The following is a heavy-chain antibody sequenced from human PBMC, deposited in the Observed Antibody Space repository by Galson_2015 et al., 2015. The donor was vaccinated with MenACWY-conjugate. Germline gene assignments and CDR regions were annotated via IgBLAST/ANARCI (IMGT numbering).Heavy chain of an antibody. J-gene: IGHJ4*02. CDR1: GFTFNNYW. V-gene: IGHV3-74*01. CDR2: IKADGSFS. Sequence: SLRLSCAASGFTFNNYWTHWVRQPPGKGLEWISYIKADGSFSNYADSVKGRFTISTDNAKNMVYLQMDGLGDEDTAVYFCARDNNWSFDSWGQGTLVTMSS. CDR3: ARDNNWSFDS. D-gene: IGHD1-1*01.